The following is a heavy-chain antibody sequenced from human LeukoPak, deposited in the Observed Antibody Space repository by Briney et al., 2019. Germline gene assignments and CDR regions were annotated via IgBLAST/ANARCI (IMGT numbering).Heavy chain of an antibody. V-gene: IGHV4-39*07. J-gene: IGHJ4*02. CDR3: ARDAITFGGVTDY. CDR2: IYYSGST. CDR1: GGSISSSSYY. D-gene: IGHD3-16*01. Sequence: SETLSLTCTVSGGSISSSSYYWGWIRQPPGKGLEWIGSIYYSGSTYYNPSLKSRVTISVDTSKNQFSLKLSSVTAADTAVYYCARDAITFGGVTDYWGQGTLVTVSS.